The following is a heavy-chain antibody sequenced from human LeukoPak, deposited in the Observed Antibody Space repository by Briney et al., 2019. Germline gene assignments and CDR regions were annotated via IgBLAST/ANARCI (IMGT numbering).Heavy chain of an antibody. CDR2: IYYTGST. Sequence: PSETLSLTCTVSGGSISSSNYYWGWIRQPPGEGREWIVSIYYTGSTYYNPSLKSRITISVDTSKNQFSLKLSSLTAADTAVYYCARGKVVAGTPGQNSWDYWGQGTLVTVSS. V-gene: IGHV4-39*07. CDR1: GGSISSSNYY. J-gene: IGHJ4*02. CDR3: ARGKVVAGTPGQNSWDY. D-gene: IGHD6-19*01.